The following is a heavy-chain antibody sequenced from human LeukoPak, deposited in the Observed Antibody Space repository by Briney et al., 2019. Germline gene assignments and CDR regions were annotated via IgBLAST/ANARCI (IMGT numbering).Heavy chain of an antibody. CDR3: AKGFTGLYDGGRFDY. V-gene: IGHV3-23*01. D-gene: IGHD3-3*01. J-gene: IGHJ4*02. Sequence: GGSLRLSCAASGFTFSSYAMSWVRQAPGKGLEWVSAISGSGGSTYYADSVKGRFTISRDNSKNTLYLQMNSLRAEDTAVYYCAKGFTGLYDGGRFDYWGQGTLVTVSS. CDR2: ISGSGGST. CDR1: GFTFSSYA.